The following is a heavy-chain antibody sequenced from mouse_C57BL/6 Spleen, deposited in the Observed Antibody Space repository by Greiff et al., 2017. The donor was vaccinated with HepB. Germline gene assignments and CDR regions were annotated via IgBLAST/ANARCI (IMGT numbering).Heavy chain of an antibody. CDR3: ARGHITTVVDWYFDV. Sequence: VQLQQSGAELVKPWASVKLSCKASVYTFTSYWMPWGKQRPGRGLEWVGRIDPNSGGTKYNEKFKSKATLTVDKPSSTAYMQLSSLTSEDSAVYYCARGHITTVVDWYFDVWGTGTTVTVSS. CDR2: IDPNSGGT. D-gene: IGHD1-1*01. CDR1: VYTFTSYW. V-gene: IGHV1-72*01. J-gene: IGHJ1*03.